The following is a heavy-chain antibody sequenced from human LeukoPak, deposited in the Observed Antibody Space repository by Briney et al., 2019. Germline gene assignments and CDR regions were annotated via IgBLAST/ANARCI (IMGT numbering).Heavy chain of an antibody. CDR1: GFTVSSNY. V-gene: IGHV3-66*01. CDR2: IYSGGST. D-gene: IGHD3-22*01. Sequence: PGGSLRLSCAASGFTVSSNYMSWVRQAPGKGLEWVSVIYSGGSTYYADSVKGRFTISRDNSKNTLHLQMNSLRAEDTAVYYCARGRQDYDSSGYYLDYWGQGTLVTVSS. J-gene: IGHJ4*02. CDR3: ARGRQDYDSSGYYLDY.